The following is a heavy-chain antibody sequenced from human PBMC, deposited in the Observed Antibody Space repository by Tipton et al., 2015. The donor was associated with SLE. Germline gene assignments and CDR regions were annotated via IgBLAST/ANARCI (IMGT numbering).Heavy chain of an antibody. D-gene: IGHD5-18*01. J-gene: IGHJ3*02. V-gene: IGHV4-59*11. CDR2: IYYSGST. Sequence: TLSLTCSVSGGSISSHYWSWIRQPPGKGLEWIGYIYYSGSTNYNPSLKSRVTISVDTSKNQFSLKLSSVTAADTAVYYCARLNTAKDAFDIWGQGTMVTVSS. CDR1: GGSISSHY. CDR3: ARLNTAKDAFDI.